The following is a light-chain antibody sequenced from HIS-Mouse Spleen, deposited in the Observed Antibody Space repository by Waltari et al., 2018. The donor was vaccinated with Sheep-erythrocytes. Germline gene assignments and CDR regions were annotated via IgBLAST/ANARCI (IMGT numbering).Light chain of an antibody. V-gene: IGLV2-11*01. CDR1: SSDVGGYTY. J-gene: IGLJ1*01. Sequence: QSALTQPRSVSGSPGQSVPISCTGTSSDVGGYTYVSWYQQHPGKAPKLMIYDVSKRPSGVPDRFSGSKSGNTASLTISGLQAEDEADYYCCSYAGSYNYVFGTGTKVTVL. CDR3: CSYAGSYNYV. CDR2: DVS.